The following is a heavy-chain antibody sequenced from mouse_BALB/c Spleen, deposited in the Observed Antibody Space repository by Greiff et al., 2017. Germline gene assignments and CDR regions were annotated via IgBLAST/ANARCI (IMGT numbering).Heavy chain of an antibody. D-gene: IGHD1-1*01. J-gene: IGHJ4*01. CDR3: ARGSYYGSSDAMDY. Sequence: EVQGVESGGGLVKPGGSLKLSCAASGFTFSSYAMSWVRQTPEKRLEWVASISSGGSTYYPDSVKGRFTISRDNARNILYLQMSSLRSEDTAMYYCARGSYYGSSDAMDYWGQGTSVTVSS. V-gene: IGHV5-6-5*01. CDR1: GFTFSSYA. CDR2: ISSGGST.